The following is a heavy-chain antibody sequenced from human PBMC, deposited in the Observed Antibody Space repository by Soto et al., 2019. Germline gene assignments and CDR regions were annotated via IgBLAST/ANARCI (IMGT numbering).Heavy chain of an antibody. CDR3: ARWRVLQDYYDSSGYYQFDY. Sequence: GASVKVSCKASGGTFSSYAISWVRQAPGQGLEWMGGIIPIFGTANYAQKFQGRVTITADESTSTAYMELSSLRSEDTAVYYCARWRVLQDYYDSSGYYQFDYWGQGTLVTVSS. CDR2: IIPIFGTA. D-gene: IGHD3-22*01. J-gene: IGHJ4*02. CDR1: GGTFSSYA. V-gene: IGHV1-69*13.